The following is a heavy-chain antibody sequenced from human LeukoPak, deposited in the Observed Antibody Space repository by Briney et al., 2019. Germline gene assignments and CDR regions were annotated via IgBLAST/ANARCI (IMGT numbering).Heavy chain of an antibody. CDR2: IGPTNRSI. D-gene: IGHD1-14*01. Sequence: GGSLRLSCAASGFSFTDYFLSWLRQAPGKGLEWVSYIGPTNRSIYYGDSVRGRFTISRDNSKKSIYLQMDSLRAEDTAVYYCEKVGTEVDHWGQGTLVTVSS. J-gene: IGHJ4*02. CDR3: EKVGTEVDH. V-gene: IGHV3-11*01. CDR1: GFSFTDYF.